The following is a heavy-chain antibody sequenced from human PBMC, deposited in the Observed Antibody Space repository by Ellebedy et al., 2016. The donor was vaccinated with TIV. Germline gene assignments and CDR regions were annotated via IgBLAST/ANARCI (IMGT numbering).Heavy chain of an antibody. CDR1: GFTFSSYW. CDR2: IKQDGSEK. J-gene: IGHJ5*02. D-gene: IGHD4-17*01. Sequence: GESLKISXAASGFTFSSYWMSWVGQAPGKGLEWVANIKQDGSEKYYVDSVKGRFTISRDNAKNSLYLQMSSLRAEDTAVYYCARLQMTTTFNWFDPWGQGTLVTVSS. CDR3: ARLQMTTTFNWFDP. V-gene: IGHV3-7*03.